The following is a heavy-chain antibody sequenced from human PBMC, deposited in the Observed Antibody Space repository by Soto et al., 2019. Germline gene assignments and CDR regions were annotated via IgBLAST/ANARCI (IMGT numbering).Heavy chain of an antibody. CDR1: GGSISSGGYY. D-gene: IGHD3-16*01. CDR3: ARGVLH. V-gene: IGHV4-31*03. Sequence: QVQLQESGPGLVKPSQTLSLTCTVSGGSISSGGYYWSWIRQHPGKGLEWIGSIYYSGSTYYNPSLKSRFPISVDTSKSQFSLRLGSVPAGDRAVYYCARGVLHGGQGTLVTVSS. J-gene: IGHJ4*02. CDR2: IYYSGST.